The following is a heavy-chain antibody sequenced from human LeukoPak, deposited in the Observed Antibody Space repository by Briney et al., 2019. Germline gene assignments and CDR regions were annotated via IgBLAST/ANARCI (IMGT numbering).Heavy chain of an antibody. J-gene: IGHJ4*02. CDR3: ARDRLLLSGYFDY. CDR1: GYTFTSYA. CDR2: IIPIFGTA. Sequence: SVKVSCKASGYTFTSYAISWVRQAPGQGLEWMGGIIPIFGTANYAQKFQGRVTITADESTSTAYMELSSLRSEDTAVYYCARDRLLLSGYFDYWGQGTLVTVSS. D-gene: IGHD2-15*01. V-gene: IGHV1-69*13.